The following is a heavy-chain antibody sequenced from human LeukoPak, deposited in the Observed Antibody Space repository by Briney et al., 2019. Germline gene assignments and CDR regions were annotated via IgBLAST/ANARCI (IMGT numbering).Heavy chain of an antibody. CDR1: GASISSSSYY. CDR2: IFYSGIT. D-gene: IGHD1-1*01. Sequence: PSETLSLTCTVSGASISSSSYYWGWIRQPPGKRLEWIGTIFYSGITYYNPSLKSRVTISVDTSKNQFSLKLSSVTAADTAVYYCARGFAPSRNDAFDILGQGTMVTVSS. J-gene: IGHJ3*02. V-gene: IGHV4-39*01. CDR3: ARGFAPSRNDAFDI.